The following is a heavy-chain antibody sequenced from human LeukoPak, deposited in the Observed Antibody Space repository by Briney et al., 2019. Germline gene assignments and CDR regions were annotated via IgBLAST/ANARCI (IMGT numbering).Heavy chain of an antibody. CDR1: GFTFSSYG. J-gene: IGHJ4*02. D-gene: IGHD6-13*01. CDR3: ARAYSSSSRWSFDY. Sequence: GGSLRLSCAASGFTFSSYGMHWVRQAPGKGLEWVAVIWYDGSNKYYADSVKGRFTISRDNSKNTLYLQMNSLRAEDTAVYYCARAYSSSSRWSFDYWGQGTLVTVSS. V-gene: IGHV3-33*01. CDR2: IWYDGSNK.